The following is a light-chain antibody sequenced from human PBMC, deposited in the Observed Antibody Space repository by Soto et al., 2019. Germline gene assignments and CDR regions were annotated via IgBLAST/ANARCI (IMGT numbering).Light chain of an antibody. CDR2: DVT. CDR3: SSYTSSSTL. Sequence: QSVLTQPASVSGSPGQSITISCTGTSSDVGGYNYVSWYQQHPGKAPKVIIYDVTNRPSGVSNRFSGSKSGNTASLTISGRKVEDEANYYCSSYTSSSTLFGTGTKLTVL. CDR1: SSDVGGYNY. V-gene: IGLV2-14*01. J-gene: IGLJ1*01.